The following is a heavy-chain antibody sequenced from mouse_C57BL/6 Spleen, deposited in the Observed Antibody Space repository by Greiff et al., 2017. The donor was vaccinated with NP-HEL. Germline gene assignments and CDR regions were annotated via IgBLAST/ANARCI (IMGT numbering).Heavy chain of an antibody. D-gene: IGHD3-2*02. V-gene: IGHV1-52*01. J-gene: IGHJ2*01. Sequence: QVQLQQPGAELVRPGSSVKLSCKASGYTFTSYWMHWVKQRPIQGLEWIGNIDPSDSETHYNQKFKDKATLTVDKSSSTAYMQLSSLTSEDSAVYYCARREATGDYFDYWGQGTTLTVSS. CDR3: ARREATGDYFDY. CDR2: IDPSDSET. CDR1: GYTFTSYW.